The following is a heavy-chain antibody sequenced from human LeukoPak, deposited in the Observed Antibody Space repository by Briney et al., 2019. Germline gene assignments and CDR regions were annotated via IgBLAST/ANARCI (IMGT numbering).Heavy chain of an antibody. CDR3: ARDNSVEDTAWWFDP. CDR2: IIAIFGTA. CDR1: GGTFSSSD. D-gene: IGHD4-23*01. V-gene: IGHV1-69*13. J-gene: IGHJ5*02. Sequence: SVKVSCKASGGTFSSSDISWVRQAPGQGLEWMGGIIAIFGTAKYAQKFQGRVTITADESTSTAYMELSSLRSEDTAVYYCARDNSVEDTAWWFDPWGQGTLVTVSS.